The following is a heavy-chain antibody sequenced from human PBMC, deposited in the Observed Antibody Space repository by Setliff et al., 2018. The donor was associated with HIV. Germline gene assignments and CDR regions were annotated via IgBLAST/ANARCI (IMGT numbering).Heavy chain of an antibody. CDR3: ARAGAARTTHFDY. J-gene: IGHJ4*02. V-gene: IGHV1-2*02. D-gene: IGHD1-7*01. Sequence: ASVKVSCKASGYTFTGHYLHWVRQAPGQGLEWLGWVNPNSGDAIYAQNFQGRVTMTRDTSINAAYMELRGLRSDDTAVYYCARAGAARTTHFDYWGQGTLVTVS. CDR2: VNPNSGDA. CDR1: GYTFTGHY.